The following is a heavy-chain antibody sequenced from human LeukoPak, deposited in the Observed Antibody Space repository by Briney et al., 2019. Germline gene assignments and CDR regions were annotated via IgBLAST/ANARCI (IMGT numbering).Heavy chain of an antibody. J-gene: IGHJ4*02. V-gene: IGHV4-59*08. CDR3: ARTSYYYDTSGYYLYYFDY. D-gene: IGHD3-22*01. CDR1: GDSITSYY. Sequence: SETLSLTCTVSGDSITSYYWSWIRQPPGKGLEWLGYIYYSGSTNYNPSLESRVTVSVDSSTNQFSLNLTSVTAADTAVYYCARTSYYYDTSGYYLYYFDYWGQGTLVAVSS. CDR2: IYYSGST.